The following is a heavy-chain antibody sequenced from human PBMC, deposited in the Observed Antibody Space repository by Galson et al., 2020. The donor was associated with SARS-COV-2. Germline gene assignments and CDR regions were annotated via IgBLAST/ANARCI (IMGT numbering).Heavy chain of an antibody. CDR2: IIPIFGTA. V-gene: IGHV1-69*13. Sequence: SVKVSCKASGGTFSNYAISWVRQAPGQGLEWMGGIIPIFGTANYAQKFQGRVTITADESTSTAYMELSSLRSEDTAVYYCARVEMATITVGNYYYYGMDVWGQGTTVTVSS. D-gene: IGHD5-12*01. CDR1: GGTFSNYA. CDR3: ARVEMATITVGNYYYYGMDV. J-gene: IGHJ6*02.